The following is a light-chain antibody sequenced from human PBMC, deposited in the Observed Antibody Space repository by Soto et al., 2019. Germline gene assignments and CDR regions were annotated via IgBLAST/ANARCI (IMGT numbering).Light chain of an antibody. CDR1: QSLVYSDGNTY. Sequence: DVVMTQSPLSLPVTLGQPASISCRSSQSLVYSDGNTYLNWFQQRTGQSPRRLIYKVFNRDSGVPDRFSGSGSGTDFTLKISRVEAEDVGVYYCMQGTHWPPMYTFGQGTKLEIK. CDR3: MQGTHWPPMYT. CDR2: KVF. V-gene: IGKV2-30*01. J-gene: IGKJ2*01.